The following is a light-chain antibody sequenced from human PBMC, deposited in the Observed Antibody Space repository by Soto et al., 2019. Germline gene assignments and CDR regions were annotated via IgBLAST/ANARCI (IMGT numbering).Light chain of an antibody. CDR2: AAS. CDR1: RAISGN. Sequence: IQLTQSPSFLSASVGDRVRITCRPGRAISGNIAWYQQKPGKAPKLLIYAASTLQSGVPSRFSGSGSGTDFTLTISSLQPEDFATYYCQQLTSYPRTFGPGTKVDIK. CDR3: QQLTSYPRT. J-gene: IGKJ3*01. V-gene: IGKV1-9*01.